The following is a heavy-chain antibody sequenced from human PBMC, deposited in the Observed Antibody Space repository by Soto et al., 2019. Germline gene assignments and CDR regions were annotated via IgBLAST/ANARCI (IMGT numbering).Heavy chain of an antibody. Sequence: EVQLLESGGGFIHPGGSLRLSCAASGFSFSRFAMNWVRQAPGQGLEWVSIISGSADSTFYADSVKGRFTISRDNSKSTLYLQINSLRAEDTAVYYCAKTRGAMIYAISVYGMDVWGQGPTVTVSS. V-gene: IGHV3-23*01. D-gene: IGHD2-8*01. CDR2: ISGSADST. CDR3: AKTRGAMIYAISVYGMDV. J-gene: IGHJ6*02. CDR1: GFSFSRFA.